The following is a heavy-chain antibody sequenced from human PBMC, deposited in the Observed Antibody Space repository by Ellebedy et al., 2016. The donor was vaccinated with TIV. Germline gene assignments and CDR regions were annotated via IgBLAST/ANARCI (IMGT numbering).Heavy chain of an antibody. CDR3: ARDRRGGLPDV. CDR1: GFTFTIYA. D-gene: IGHD2-15*01. V-gene: IGHV3-23*01. Sequence: GESLKISCAASGFTFTIYAMSWVRQAPGKGLEWVSLISGSGDSTYFADSVKGRFTISRDNSKNTLYLQMNSLRAEDTAVYYCARDRRGGLPDVWGQGTTVTVSS. J-gene: IGHJ6*02. CDR2: ISGSGDST.